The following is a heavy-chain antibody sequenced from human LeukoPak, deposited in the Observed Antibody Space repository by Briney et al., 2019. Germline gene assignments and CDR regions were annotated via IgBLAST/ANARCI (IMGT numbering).Heavy chain of an antibody. V-gene: IGHV1-2*02. CDR2: INPNGGST. D-gene: IGHD3-22*01. CDR3: SRWNYDISCYSWSYAFDI. Sequence: ASVKVSCTASGYTFTGYYMYWVRQAPGQGREWMGWINPNGGSTNYAQRFQGRVTMTRDPSISTANMELSRLRSDDTAVYYCSRWNYDISCYSWSYAFDIWGQGTMVTVSS. J-gene: IGHJ3*02. CDR1: GYTFTGYY.